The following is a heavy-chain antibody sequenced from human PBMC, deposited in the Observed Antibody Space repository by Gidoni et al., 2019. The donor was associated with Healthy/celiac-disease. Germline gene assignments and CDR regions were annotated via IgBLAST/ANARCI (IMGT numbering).Heavy chain of an antibody. CDR2: INHSGST. D-gene: IGHD1-1*01. J-gene: IGHJ4*02. Sequence: QVQLQQCGAGLLKPSETLSLTCAVYGGSFSGYYWSWIRQPPGKGLEWIGEINHSGSTNYNPSLKSRVTISVDTSKNQFSLKLSSVTAADTAVYYCARGRVQGYWGQGTLVTVSS. V-gene: IGHV4-34*01. CDR3: ARGRVQGY. CDR1: GGSFSGYY.